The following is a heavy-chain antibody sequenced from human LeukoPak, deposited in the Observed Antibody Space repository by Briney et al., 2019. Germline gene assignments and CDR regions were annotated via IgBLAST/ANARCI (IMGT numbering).Heavy chain of an antibody. CDR1: GFTFSSYA. CDR2: ISYDGSNK. D-gene: IGHD5-24*01. V-gene: IGHV3-30*04. CDR3: ARDRRDGYVEVKALDY. J-gene: IGHJ4*02. Sequence: GGSLRLSCAASGFTFSSYAMHWVRQAPGKGLEWVVVISYDGSNKYYADSVKGRFTISRDNSKNTLYLQMNSLRAEDTAVYYCARDRRDGYVEVKALDYWGQGTLVTVSS.